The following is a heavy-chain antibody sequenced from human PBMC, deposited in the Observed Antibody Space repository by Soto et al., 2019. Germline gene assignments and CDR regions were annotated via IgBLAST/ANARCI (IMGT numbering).Heavy chain of an antibody. J-gene: IGHJ6*02. CDR2: IYWDDDK. CDR3: ARTPYCISTSCYYGMDV. Sequence: SGPTRVNPTQTLTLTCTFSGFSLSTSGVGVGWIRQPPGKALEWLALIYWDDDKRYSPSLKSRLTITKDTSKNQVVLTMTNMDPVDTATYYCARTPYCISTSCYYGMDVWGQGTTVTVS. D-gene: IGHD2-2*01. CDR1: GFSLSTSGVG. V-gene: IGHV2-5*02.